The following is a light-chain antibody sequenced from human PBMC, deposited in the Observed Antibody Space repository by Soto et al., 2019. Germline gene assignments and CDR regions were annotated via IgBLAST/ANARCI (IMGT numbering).Light chain of an antibody. CDR1: HSVSSN. Sequence: EIVMTQSPSTLSVSPGERATLSCRASHSVSSNLAWYQQKPGQAPRLLIYGASTRATGIPARFSGSGSGADFTLTISSLQSEDFAVYYCQQYNDWPRTFGQGTRLEIK. CDR3: QQYNDWPRT. CDR2: GAS. J-gene: IGKJ5*01. V-gene: IGKV3-15*01.